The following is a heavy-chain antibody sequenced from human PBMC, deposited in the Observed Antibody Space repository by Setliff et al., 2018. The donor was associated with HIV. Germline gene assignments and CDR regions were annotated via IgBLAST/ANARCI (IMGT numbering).Heavy chain of an antibody. CDR3: ARDFCGSSCSSGYGYFDH. CDR1: AFTFSTFA. V-gene: IGHV3-30*07. Sequence: GGSLRLSCEVSAFTFSTFAMHWVRQAPGKGPEWVGVISNDGSDQRYAESVKGRFTTSRDNARNSLYLEMNSLRADDTAVYYCARDFCGSSCSSGYGYFDHWGQGTLVTVSS. J-gene: IGHJ4*02. CDR2: ISNDGSDQ. D-gene: IGHD2-15*01.